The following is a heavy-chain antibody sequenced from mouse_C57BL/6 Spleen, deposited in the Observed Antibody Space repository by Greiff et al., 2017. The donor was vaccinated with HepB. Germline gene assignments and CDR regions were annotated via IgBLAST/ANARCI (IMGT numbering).Heavy chain of an antibody. CDR1: GYTFTSYT. D-gene: IGHD1-1*01. CDR3: ARFGSSSFAY. CDR2: INPSSGYT. J-gene: IGHJ3*01. V-gene: IGHV1-4*01. Sequence: QVQLKESGAELARPGASVKMSCKASGYTFTSYTMHWVKQRPGQGLEWIGYINPSSGYTKYNQKFKDKATLTADKSSSTAYMQLSSLTSEDSAVYYCARFGSSSFAYWGQGTLVTVSA.